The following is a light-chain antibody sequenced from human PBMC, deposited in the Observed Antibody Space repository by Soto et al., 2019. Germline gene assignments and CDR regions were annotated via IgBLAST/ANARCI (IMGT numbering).Light chain of an antibody. Sequence: QSVLTQPPSVSGAPGQRVTISCTGSSSNIGSQFDVHWYQHLPGTAPKLLIYSDTIRPSGVPDRFSASKSGTSASLAITGLQAEDEADYYCQSYDKSLSGHVVFGGGTKLTVL. CDR1: SSNIGSQFD. V-gene: IGLV1-40*01. CDR3: QSYDKSLSGHVV. CDR2: SDT. J-gene: IGLJ2*01.